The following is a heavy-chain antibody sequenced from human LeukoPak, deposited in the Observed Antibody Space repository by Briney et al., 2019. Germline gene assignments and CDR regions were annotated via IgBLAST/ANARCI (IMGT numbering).Heavy chain of an antibody. CDR3: ARVRRGGYYFDS. V-gene: IGHV3-21*01. J-gene: IGHJ4*02. CDR2: ISSDSTYT. D-gene: IGHD5-24*01. CDR1: GFTLKTIK. Sequence: GGSLRLSCVVSGFTLKTIKMNWVRQAPGQGLEWVSSISSDSTYTSYADSVKGRFTISGDNAKNSMYLQMDSLRAEDTAVYYCARVRRGGYYFDSWGQGTLVTVSS.